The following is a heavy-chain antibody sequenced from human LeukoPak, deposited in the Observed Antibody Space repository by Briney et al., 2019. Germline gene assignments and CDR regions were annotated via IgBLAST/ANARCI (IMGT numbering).Heavy chain of an antibody. CDR3: ARERNNWFDP. Sequence: SETLSLTCAVYGGSFSGYYWSWIRQPPGKGLEWIGEINHSGSTNYNPSLKSRVTISVDTSKNQFSLKLSSVTAADTAVYYCARERNNWFDPWGQGTLVTVSS. CDR1: GGSFSGYY. CDR2: INHSGST. V-gene: IGHV4-34*01. J-gene: IGHJ5*02.